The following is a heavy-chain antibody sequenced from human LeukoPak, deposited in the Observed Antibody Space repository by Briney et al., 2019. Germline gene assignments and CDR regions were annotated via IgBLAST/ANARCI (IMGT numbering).Heavy chain of an antibody. CDR2: INPNSGGT. CDR1: GYTFTGYY. J-gene: IGHJ6*03. CDR3: ARDVSDYVWGSYRSPYMDV. D-gene: IGHD3-16*02. Sequence: ASVKVSCKASGYTFTGYYMHWVRQAPGQGLEWMGWINPNSGGTNYAQKFQGRVTMTRDTSISTAHMELSRLRSDDTAVYYCARDVSDYVWGSYRSPYMDVWGKGTTVTVSS. V-gene: IGHV1-2*02.